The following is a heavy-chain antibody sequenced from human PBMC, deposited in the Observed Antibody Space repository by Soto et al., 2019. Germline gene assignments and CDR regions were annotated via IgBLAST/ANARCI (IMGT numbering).Heavy chain of an antibody. J-gene: IGHJ4*02. V-gene: IGHV4-59*01. CDR2: IYYTGSA. CDR3: AKELYSGSYSD. CDR1: CDSFTNFY. Sequence: SETLSLTGTVSCDSFTNFYWSWIRQPPGKGLEWVGHIYYTGSANHNPSLKSRVSLSIDTSKNQISLKLSSMTAADTAVYYCAKELYSGSYSDWGQGTLVTVSS. D-gene: IGHD1-26*01.